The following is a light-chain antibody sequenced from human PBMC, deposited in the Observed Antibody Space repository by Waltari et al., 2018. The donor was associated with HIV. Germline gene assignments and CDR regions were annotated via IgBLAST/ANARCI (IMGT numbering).Light chain of an antibody. CDR3: AAWDDSVSGRV. J-gene: IGLJ3*02. V-gene: IGLV1-47*01. CDR1: SFNIGSNY. Sequence: QSVLTQPPSASGTPGQRVTISCSGGSFNIGSNYVYWYKQLPGTAPRLLIYRNTLRPSGVPDRFSGSKSATSASLAISGLRSEDEADYFCAAWDDSVSGRVFGGGTKLTVL. CDR2: RNT.